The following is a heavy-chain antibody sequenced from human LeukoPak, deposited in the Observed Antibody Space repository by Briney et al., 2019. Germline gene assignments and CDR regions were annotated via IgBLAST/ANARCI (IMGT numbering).Heavy chain of an antibody. Sequence: GGSLRLSCAVSGFTVSSYYMHWVRQAPGKGLEWVTLISKDGSNKYYADSAKGRFTISRDSSKNTLYLQMNSLRVEDTAVYYCAKVAPYCSCTDCYHSPYYGMDVWGQGTTVTVSS. V-gene: IGHV3-30*18. J-gene: IGHJ6*02. D-gene: IGHD2-2*01. CDR2: ISKDGSNK. CDR1: GFTVSSYY. CDR3: AKVAPYCSCTDCYHSPYYGMDV.